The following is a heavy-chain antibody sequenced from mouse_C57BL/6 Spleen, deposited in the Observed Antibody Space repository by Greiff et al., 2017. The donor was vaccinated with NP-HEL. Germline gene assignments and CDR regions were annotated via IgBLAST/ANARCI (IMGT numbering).Heavy chain of an antibody. CDR3: ARWRDGYYWYFDV. CDR1: GYTFTSYW. J-gene: IGHJ1*03. CDR2: IHPNSGRT. V-gene: IGHV1-64*01. D-gene: IGHD2-3*01. Sequence: VQLQQPGAELVKPGASVKLSCKASGYTFTSYWMHWVKQRPGQGLEWIGMIHPNSGRTNYNEKFKSKATLTVEKSSSTAYMQLSSLTSEDSAVYYCARWRDGYYWYFDVWGTGTTVTVSS.